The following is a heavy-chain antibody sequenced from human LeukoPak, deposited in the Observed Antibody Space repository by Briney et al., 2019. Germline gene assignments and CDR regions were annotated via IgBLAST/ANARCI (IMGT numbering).Heavy chain of an antibody. CDR3: ARDQPAQTVWGYYYYGMDV. J-gene: IGHJ6*02. V-gene: IGHV4-59*01. D-gene: IGHD7-27*01. Sequence: SETLSLTCTVSGGSISSYYWSWIRQPPGKGLEWIGYIYYSGSTNYNPSLKSRVTISVDTSKNQFSLKLSSVTAADTAVYYCARDQPAQTVWGYYYYGMDVWGQGTTVTVSS. CDR2: IYYSGST. CDR1: GGSISSYY.